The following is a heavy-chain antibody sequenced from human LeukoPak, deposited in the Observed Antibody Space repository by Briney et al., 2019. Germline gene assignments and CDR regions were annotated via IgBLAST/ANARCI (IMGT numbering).Heavy chain of an antibody. CDR2: INPNSGGT. Sequence: EASVKVSCKASGYTFTGYYMHWVRQAPGQGLEWMGWINPNSGGTNYAQKFQGRVTMTRDTSISTAYMELSRLRSDGTAVYYCARGEHDYGDHDFDYWGQGTLVTVSS. CDR1: GYTFTGYY. D-gene: IGHD4-17*01. J-gene: IGHJ4*02. CDR3: ARGEHDYGDHDFDY. V-gene: IGHV1-2*02.